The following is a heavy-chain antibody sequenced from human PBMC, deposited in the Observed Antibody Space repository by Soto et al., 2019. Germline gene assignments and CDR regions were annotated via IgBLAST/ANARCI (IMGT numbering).Heavy chain of an antibody. V-gene: IGHV4-39*01. CDR2: IYYSGST. J-gene: IGHJ5*02. CDR1: GGSISSSSYY. Sequence: QLQLQESGPGLVKPSETLSLTCTVSGGSISSSSYYWGWIRQPPGKGLEWIGSIYYSGSTYYNPSLKSRVTISVDTSKNQFSLKLSSVTAADTAVYYCARQPTTDWFAPWGQGTLVTVSS. D-gene: IGHD4-17*01. CDR3: ARQPTTDWFAP.